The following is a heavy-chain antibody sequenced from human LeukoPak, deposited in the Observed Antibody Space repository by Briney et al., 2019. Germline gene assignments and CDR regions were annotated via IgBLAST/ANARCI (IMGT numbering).Heavy chain of an antibody. CDR2: ITGSGDYT. D-gene: IGHD3-22*01. Sequence: RPGGSLRLSCAASGFIFSGYAMTWVRQAPGKRLEWVSSITGSGDYTYYIDSVKGRFTISRDNSKNILYLQMNSLGGEDTALYYCAKDGLYYDGSAHVYYFDYWGEGTLVAVSS. CDR3: AKDGLYYDGSAHVYYFDY. V-gene: IGHV3-23*01. J-gene: IGHJ4*02. CDR1: GFIFSGYA.